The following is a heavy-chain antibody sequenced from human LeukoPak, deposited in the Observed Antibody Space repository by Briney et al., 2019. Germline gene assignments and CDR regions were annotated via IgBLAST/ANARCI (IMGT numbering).Heavy chain of an antibody. Sequence: SETLSLTCTVSGGSLSSSSYYWGWIRQPPGKGLEWIGSIYYSGSTYYNPSLKSRVTISVDTSKNQFSLKLSSVTAADTAVYYCARQPKYYDILTGYYSGGLFYYWGQGTLVTVSS. J-gene: IGHJ4*02. D-gene: IGHD3-9*01. CDR2: IYYSGST. CDR3: ARQPKYYDILTGYYSGGLFYY. V-gene: IGHV4-39*01. CDR1: GGSLSSSSYY.